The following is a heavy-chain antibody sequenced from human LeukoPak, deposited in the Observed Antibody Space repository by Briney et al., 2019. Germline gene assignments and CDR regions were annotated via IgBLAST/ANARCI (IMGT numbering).Heavy chain of an antibody. CDR1: GFTFSDYY. J-gene: IGHJ6*04. CDR2: ISSSGSTI. Sequence: GGSLRLSCAASGFTFSDYYMSWIRQAPGKGLEWVSYISSSGSTIYYADSVKGRFTISRDNAKNSLYLQMNSLRAEDTAVYYCARLVEGSSWYQYYYYYYGMDVWGKGTTVTVSP. V-gene: IGHV3-11*01. D-gene: IGHD6-13*01. CDR3: ARLVEGSSWYQYYYYYYGMDV.